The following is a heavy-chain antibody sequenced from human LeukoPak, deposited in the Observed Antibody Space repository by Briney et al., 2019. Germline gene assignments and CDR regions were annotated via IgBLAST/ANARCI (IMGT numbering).Heavy chain of an antibody. D-gene: IGHD2-2*01. CDR2: IIPIFGTA. V-gene: IGHV1-69*05. J-gene: IGHJ5*02. Sequence: ASVKVSCKASGGTFSSYAISWVRQAPGQGLEWMGGIIPIFGTANYAQKFQGRVTITTDESTSTAYMELSSLRSGDTAVYYCARVPQLGDWFDPWGQGTLVTVSS. CDR1: GGTFSSYA. CDR3: ARVPQLGDWFDP.